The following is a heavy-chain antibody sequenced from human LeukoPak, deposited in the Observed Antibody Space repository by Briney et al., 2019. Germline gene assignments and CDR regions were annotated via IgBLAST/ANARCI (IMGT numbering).Heavy chain of an antibody. CDR1: QITFSSYA. J-gene: IGHJ4*02. CDR2: TSGSGGSK. D-gene: IGHD1-14*01. CDR3: ARGVEPLAANTLAY. Sequence: GGSLRLSCTASQITFSSYAMSWVRQAPGKGLEWVSATSGSGGSKYYADSVKGRFTISRDNSKNTLYLEMNSLSPDDTAVYYCARGVEPLAANTLAYWGQGTLVTVSS. V-gene: IGHV3-23*01.